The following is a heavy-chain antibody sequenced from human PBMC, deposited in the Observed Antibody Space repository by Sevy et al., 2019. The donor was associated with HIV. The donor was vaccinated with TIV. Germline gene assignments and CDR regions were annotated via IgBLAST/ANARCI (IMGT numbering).Heavy chain of an antibody. CDR1: EFTLSSYS. CDR2: ISSSSAAI. CDR3: ARRGRSSSLSHFDY. D-gene: IGHD6-6*01. J-gene: IGHJ4*02. V-gene: IGHV3-21*04. Sequence: GGSLRLSCVASEFTLSSYSMNWVRQAPGKGLEWISSISSSSAAIYYADSVKGRFTISRDNAKNSLYLQMNSLRAEDTAVYYCARRGRSSSLSHFDYWGQGTLVTVSS.